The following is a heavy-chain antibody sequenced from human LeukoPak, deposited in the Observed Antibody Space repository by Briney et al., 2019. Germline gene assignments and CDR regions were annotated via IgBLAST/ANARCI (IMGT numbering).Heavy chain of an antibody. Sequence: SETVSLTCTVSGGSISSYYWSWVRQPAGKGLEWIGRIYTSGSTNYNHSLKSRVTMSVDTSKNHFSLNQSSVTAADTAVYYCARGYYDSSGYYAPLSWFDPWGQGTLVTVSS. D-gene: IGHD3-22*01. CDR3: ARGYYDSSGYYAPLSWFDP. V-gene: IGHV4-4*07. CDR1: GGSISSYY. J-gene: IGHJ5*02. CDR2: IYTSGST.